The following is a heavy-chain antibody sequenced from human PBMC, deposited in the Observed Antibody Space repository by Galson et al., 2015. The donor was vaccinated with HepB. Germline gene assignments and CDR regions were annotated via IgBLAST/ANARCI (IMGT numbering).Heavy chain of an antibody. CDR3: ARGALVVVVDATQNNWFVP. D-gene: IGHD2-15*01. Sequence: SVKVSCKASGYTFSSYSITWVRQAPGQGLEWMGWINAYNRNTDYARQLQGRVTMTTDTSTSTSYMELKSLRSDDTAVYYCARGALVVVVDATQNNWFVPWGQGTLVTVSS. V-gene: IGHV1-18*01. CDR2: INAYNRNT. J-gene: IGHJ5*02. CDR1: GYTFSSYS.